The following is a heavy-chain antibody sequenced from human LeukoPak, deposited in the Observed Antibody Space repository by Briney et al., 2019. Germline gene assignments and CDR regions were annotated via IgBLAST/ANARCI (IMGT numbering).Heavy chain of an antibody. CDR2: MYYSGST. Sequence: SETLSLTCTVSGGSISTNNYYWGWIRQPPGKGLEWIGSMYYSGSTYYNPSLKSRVTISVDTSKNQFSLKLSSVTAADTAVYYCARNSGYYYPYRYFDYWGQGTLVTVSS. V-gene: IGHV4-39*07. J-gene: IGHJ4*02. CDR3: ARNSGYYYPYRYFDY. D-gene: IGHD3-22*01. CDR1: GGSISTNNYY.